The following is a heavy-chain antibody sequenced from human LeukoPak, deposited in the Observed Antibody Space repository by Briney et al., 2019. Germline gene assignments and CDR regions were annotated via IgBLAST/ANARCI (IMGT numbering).Heavy chain of an antibody. CDR3: TRDLLGNFDY. J-gene: IGHJ4*02. Sequence: PGRSLRLSCTASGFTFGDYAMSWVRQAPRKGLEWVGFIRSKAYGGTTEYAASVKGRFTISRDDSKSIAYLQMNSLKTEDTAVYYCTRDLLGNFDYWGQRTLVTVSS. V-gene: IGHV3-49*04. CDR1: GFTFGDYA. D-gene: IGHD2/OR15-2a*01. CDR2: IRSKAYGGTT.